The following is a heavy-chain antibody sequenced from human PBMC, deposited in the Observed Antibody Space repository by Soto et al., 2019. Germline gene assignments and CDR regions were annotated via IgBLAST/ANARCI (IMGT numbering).Heavy chain of an antibody. J-gene: IGHJ4*02. CDR2: ISWDGDSI. V-gene: IGHV3-43*01. CDR1: GFTFDDYT. D-gene: IGHD1-20*01. CDR3: AKSRGALTGDYFDY. Sequence: RRLSCAASGFTFDDYTMHWVRQGPGKGLEWVSLISWDGDSIYYADSVKGRFTISRDNSKNSLYLQMNSLRTEDTALYHCAKSRGALTGDYFDYWGQGTLVTVSS.